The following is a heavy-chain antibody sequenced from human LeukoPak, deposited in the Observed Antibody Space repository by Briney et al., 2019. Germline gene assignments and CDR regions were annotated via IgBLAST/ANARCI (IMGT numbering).Heavy chain of an antibody. D-gene: IGHD2-15*01. V-gene: IGHV3-48*03. Sequence: PGGSLRLSCAASGFSLSSHEMNWVRQAPGKGLEWVSHISSSGNTIYYADSVKGRFTISRDNAKNALYLQMNSLRAEDTAVYSCARGADGVSSNSRGWLDPWGQGTLVTVSS. CDR3: ARGADGVSSNSRGWLDP. CDR2: ISSSGNTI. J-gene: IGHJ5*02. CDR1: GFSLSSHE.